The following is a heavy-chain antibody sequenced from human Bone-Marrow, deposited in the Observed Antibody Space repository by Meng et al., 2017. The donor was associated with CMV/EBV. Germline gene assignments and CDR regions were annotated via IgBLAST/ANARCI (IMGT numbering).Heavy chain of an antibody. D-gene: IGHD6-13*01. CDR1: GFTFSSYW. CDR2: INSDGSST. CDR3: ARVQRGYSSSWTSFDY. Sequence: GASLKISCAASGFTFSSYWMHWVRQAPGKGLVWVSRINSDGSSTSYADSVKGRFTISRDNAKNSLYLQMNSLRAEDTAVYYCARVQRGYSSSWTSFDYWGQGTLVTVSS. V-gene: IGHV3-74*01. J-gene: IGHJ4*02.